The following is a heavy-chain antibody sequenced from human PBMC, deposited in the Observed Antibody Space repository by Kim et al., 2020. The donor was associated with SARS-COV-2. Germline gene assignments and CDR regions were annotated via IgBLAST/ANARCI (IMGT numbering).Heavy chain of an antibody. Sequence: GGSLRLSCTASGFTFGDYAMSWFRQAPGKGLEWVGFIRSKAYGGTTEYAASVKGRFTISRDDSKSIAYLQMNSLKTEDTAVYYCTRGGWGVAQENDYWGQGTLVTVSS. D-gene: IGHD3-16*01. CDR1: GFTFGDYA. CDR3: TRGGWGVAQENDY. V-gene: IGHV3-49*03. CDR2: IRSKAYGGTT. J-gene: IGHJ4*02.